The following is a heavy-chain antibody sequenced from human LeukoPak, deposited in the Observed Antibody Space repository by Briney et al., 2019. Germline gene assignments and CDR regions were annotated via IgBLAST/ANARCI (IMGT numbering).Heavy chain of an antibody. J-gene: IGHJ4*02. CDR3: AGATKWLSNVF. CDR1: VFTVRDTY. CDR2: IFDAGRT. D-gene: IGHD5-12*01. V-gene: IGHV3-53*01. Sequence: GGSLRLSCAASVFTVRDTYMRWVRQAAGKGWEWVSTIFDAGRTTYGDSVKGRFTVSRDTYKNTLFLQMKSLRADDTAVYYCAGATKWLSNVFWGQGTLVTVSS.